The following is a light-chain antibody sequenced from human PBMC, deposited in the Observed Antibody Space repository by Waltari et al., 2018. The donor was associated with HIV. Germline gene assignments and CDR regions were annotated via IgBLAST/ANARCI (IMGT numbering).Light chain of an antibody. CDR1: QNVGNY. V-gene: IGKV3-11*01. CDR3: QQRGSWPLS. CDR2: DAS. J-gene: IGKJ3*01. Sequence: EIVLTQSPVTLYLSPGEKATLSCRASQNVGNYLAWYQQRHGQAPRLLIYDASRTATDTPGRFSGSGSGTDFTLTFSRLEPEDFAVYYCQQRGSWPLSFGPGTRV.